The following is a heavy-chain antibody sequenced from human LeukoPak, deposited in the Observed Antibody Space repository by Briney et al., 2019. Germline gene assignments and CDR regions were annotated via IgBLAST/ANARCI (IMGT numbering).Heavy chain of an antibody. CDR2: IYPGDSDT. V-gene: IGHV5-51*01. D-gene: IGHD3-3*01. Sequence: GESLKISCKGSGYSFTSYWIGWVRQMPGKGLEWTGIIYPGDSDTRYSPSFQGQVTISADKSISTAYLQWSSLKASDTAMYYCARHSYDFWSGYYTGIYYMDVWGKGTTVTVSS. CDR3: ARHSYDFWSGYYTGIYYMDV. CDR1: GYSFTSYW. J-gene: IGHJ6*03.